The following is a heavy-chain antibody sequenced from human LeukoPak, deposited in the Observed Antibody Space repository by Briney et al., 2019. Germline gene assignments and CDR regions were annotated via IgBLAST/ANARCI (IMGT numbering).Heavy chain of an antibody. CDR2: IRYDGSNK. D-gene: IGHD2-2*01. CDR3: AKVGDKIVVVPAAPHDY. V-gene: IGHV3-30*02. Sequence: PGGSLRLSCAASGFTFSSYGMHGVRQAPGKGLEWVAFIRYDGSNKYYADSVKGRFTISRDNSKNTLYLQMNSLRAEDTAVYYCAKVGDKIVVVPAAPHDYWGQGTLVTVSS. J-gene: IGHJ4*02. CDR1: GFTFSSYG.